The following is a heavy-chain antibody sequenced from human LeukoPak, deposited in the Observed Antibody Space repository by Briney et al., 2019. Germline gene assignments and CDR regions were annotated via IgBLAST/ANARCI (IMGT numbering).Heavy chain of an antibody. J-gene: IGHJ6*03. Sequence: ASVKVSCKASGYTFTTYGISWVRQAPGQGLEWMGWSSPYNGNTNYAQKLQGRVTMTTDTSTSTAYMELRSLRSDDTAVYYCARDRSGYFDWLPPNYYYYYMDVWGKGTTVTVSS. V-gene: IGHV1-18*01. D-gene: IGHD3-9*01. CDR3: ARDRSGYFDWLPPNYYYYYMDV. CDR1: GYTFTTYG. CDR2: SSPYNGNT.